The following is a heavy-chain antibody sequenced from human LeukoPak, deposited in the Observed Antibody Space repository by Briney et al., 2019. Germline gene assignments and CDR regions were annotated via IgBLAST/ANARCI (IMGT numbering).Heavy chain of an antibody. CDR3: ARGRSTGYPYYFEY. V-gene: IGHV1-8*02. D-gene: IGHD5-12*01. CDR1: GYTFTSYD. J-gene: IGHJ4*02. CDR2: XNPXSGST. Sequence: RASVKVSCKASGYTFTSYDINXXXXXXXXXXXXXGWXNPXSGSTGXXXKXXXXVTXTXNTSISTAYMELSGLRSEDTAVYYCARGRSTGYPYYFEYWGQGTLVTVSS.